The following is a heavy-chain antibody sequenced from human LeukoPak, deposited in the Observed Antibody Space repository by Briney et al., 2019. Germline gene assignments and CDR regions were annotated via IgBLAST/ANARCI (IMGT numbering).Heavy chain of an antibody. D-gene: IGHD4-23*01. V-gene: IGHV4-59*01. CDR3: ARARFGADYGGTFDY. CDR1: GASITGYY. CDR2: IYYSGGT. Sequence: SETLSLTCTVSGASITGYYWSWIRQPPGKGLEYIGYIYYSGGTNYNPSLKSRVTISADTSKNQFSLKLASVTAADTAVYYCARARFGADYGGTFDYWGQGTLVTVSS. J-gene: IGHJ4*02.